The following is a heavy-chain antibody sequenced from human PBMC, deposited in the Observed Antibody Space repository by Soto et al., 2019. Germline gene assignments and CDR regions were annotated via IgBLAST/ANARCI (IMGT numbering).Heavy chain of an antibody. CDR1: GGSISSSSYY. D-gene: IGHD2-15*01. CDR2: IYYSGST. Sequence: QLQLQESGPGLVKPSETLSLTCTVSGGSISSSSYYWGWIRQPPGKGLEWIGSIYYSGSTYYNPSLKSGVTIAADTSKNQSYLMLSSVTAADTAVYYCARQAPSVVAATPGWFDPWGQGTVVTVSS. J-gene: IGHJ5*02. V-gene: IGHV4-39*01. CDR3: ARQAPSVVAATPGWFDP.